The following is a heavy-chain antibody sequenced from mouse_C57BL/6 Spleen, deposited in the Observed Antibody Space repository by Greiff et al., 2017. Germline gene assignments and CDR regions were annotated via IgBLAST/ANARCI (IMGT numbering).Heavy chain of an antibody. CDR3: ASYYGNPNYYAMDY. D-gene: IGHD2-10*01. CDR2: IYPGSGST. CDR1: GYTFTSYW. Sequence: QVQLKQPGAELVKPGASVKMSCKASGYTFTSYWITWVKQRPGQGLEWIGDIYPGSGSTNYNEKFKSKATLTVDTSSSTAYMQLSSLTSEDSAVYYCASYYGNPNYYAMDYWGQGTSVTVSS. V-gene: IGHV1-55*01. J-gene: IGHJ4*01.